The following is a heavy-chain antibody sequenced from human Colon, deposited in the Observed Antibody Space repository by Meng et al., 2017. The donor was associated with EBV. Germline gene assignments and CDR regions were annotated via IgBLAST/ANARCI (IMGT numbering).Heavy chain of an antibody. J-gene: IGHJ5*02. CDR1: GTSISTSNW. CDR3: ARDGGVTHIP. D-gene: IGHD2-8*02. CDR2: IYHNGQT. V-gene: IGHV4-4*02. Sequence: VLLQEAVAGLVKPSGTLSLTCAVSGTSISTSNWWSWIRQSPGEGLEWIGAIYHNGQTNYNPSLKSRVSMSVDESKNEFSLNLKSVTAADTAVYYCARDGGVTHIPWGQGVLVTVSS.